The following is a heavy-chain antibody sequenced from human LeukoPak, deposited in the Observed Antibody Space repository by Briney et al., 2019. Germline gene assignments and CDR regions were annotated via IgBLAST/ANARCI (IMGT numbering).Heavy chain of an antibody. CDR2: IYPGDSDT. CDR1: GYSFTSYW. J-gene: IGHJ4*02. CDR3: ARHGSSGYDKEVYYFDY. Sequence: GESLKISCKGSGYSFTSYWIGWVRQMPGKGLEWMGIIYPGDSDTRYSPSFQGQVTISADKSISTAYLQWSSLKASDTAMYYCARHGSSGYDKEVYYFDYWAREPWSPSPQ. D-gene: IGHD5-12*01. V-gene: IGHV5-51*01.